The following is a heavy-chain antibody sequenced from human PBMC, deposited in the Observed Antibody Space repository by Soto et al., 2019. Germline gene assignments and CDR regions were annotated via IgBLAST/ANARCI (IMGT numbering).Heavy chain of an antibody. CDR3: ARGWYCSGGSCYSAENWFDP. D-gene: IGHD2-15*01. CDR2: IYYSGST. Sequence: PSETLSLTCTVSGGSISSYYWSWIRQPPGKGLEWIGYIYYSGSTNYNPSLKSRVTISVDTSKNQFSLKLSSVTAADTAVYYCARGWYCSGGSCYSAENWFDPWGQGTLVTVSS. CDR1: GGSISSYY. V-gene: IGHV4-59*01. J-gene: IGHJ5*02.